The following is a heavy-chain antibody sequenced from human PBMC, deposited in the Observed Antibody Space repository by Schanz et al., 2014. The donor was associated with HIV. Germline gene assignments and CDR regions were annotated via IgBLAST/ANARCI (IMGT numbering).Heavy chain of an antibody. CDR1: GFRFSDHG. Sequence: VQLVESGGALVKPGRSLRLSCTTSGFRFSDHGMHWVRQAPGKGLEWVALIWYHGNLTYYADSVKGRFTISRDNSKNTLYMQMNSLRVEDTAVYYCAKDMRNYYEWGDWFDPWGQGTLVTVSS. CDR2: IWYHGNLT. CDR3: AKDMRNYYEWGDWFDP. D-gene: IGHD3-22*01. J-gene: IGHJ5*02. V-gene: IGHV3-33*06.